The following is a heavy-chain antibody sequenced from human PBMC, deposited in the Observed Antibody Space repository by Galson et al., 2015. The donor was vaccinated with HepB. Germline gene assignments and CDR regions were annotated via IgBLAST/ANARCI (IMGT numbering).Heavy chain of an antibody. D-gene: IGHD3-3*01. J-gene: IGHJ4*02. Sequence: SLRLSCAASGFTFSSYAMSWVRQAPGKGLEWVSAISGSGGSTYYADSVKGRFTISRDNSKNTLYLQMNSLRAEDTAVYYCAKPYDSWSGYYTNFDYWGQGTLVTASS. CDR1: GFTFSSYA. CDR2: ISGSGGST. V-gene: IGHV3-23*01. CDR3: AKPYDSWSGYYTNFDY.